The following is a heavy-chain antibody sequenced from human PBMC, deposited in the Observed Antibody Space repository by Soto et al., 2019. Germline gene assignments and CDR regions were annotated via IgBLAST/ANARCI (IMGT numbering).Heavy chain of an antibody. V-gene: IGHV4-30-4*01. CDR2: IFYTGNT. Sequence: QVQLQESGPELVEPSQTLSLTCTVSGVSISTGAYYWSWIRQTPGKGLEWIGYIFYTGNTFYNPSLKSRVTISQDTSKNPFSLSLSSVTAADSAVYYCARDGPFFDLWGRGTLVTVSS. J-gene: IGHJ2*01. CDR3: ARDGPFFDL. CDR1: GVSISTGAYY.